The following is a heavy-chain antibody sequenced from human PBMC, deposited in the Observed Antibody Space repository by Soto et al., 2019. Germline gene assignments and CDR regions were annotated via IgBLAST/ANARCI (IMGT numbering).Heavy chain of an antibody. CDR1: GGSISSYY. D-gene: IGHD4-17*01. V-gene: IGHV4-59*01. Sequence: PSETLSLTCTVSGGSISSYYWSWIRQPPGKGLEWIGYIYYSGSTNYNPSLKSRVTISVDTSKNQFSLKLCSVTAADTAVYYCARAAGYGDYEWWFDPWGQGTLVTVSS. CDR3: ARAAGYGDYEWWFDP. CDR2: IYYSGST. J-gene: IGHJ5*02.